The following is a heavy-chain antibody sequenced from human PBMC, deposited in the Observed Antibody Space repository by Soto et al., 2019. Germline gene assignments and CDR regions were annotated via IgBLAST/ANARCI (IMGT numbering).Heavy chain of an antibody. CDR1: GFTFSSYA. V-gene: IGHV3-30-3*01. J-gene: IGHJ6*02. CDR2: ISYDGSNK. CDR3: ARDQCSSTSCYRRYYYYGMDV. Sequence: LRLSFAASGFTFSSYAMHWVRQAPGKGLEWVAVISYDGSNKYYADSVKGRFTISRDNSKNTLYLQMNSLRAEDTAVYYCARDQCSSTSCYRRYYYYGMDVWGQGTTVTVSS. D-gene: IGHD2-2*02.